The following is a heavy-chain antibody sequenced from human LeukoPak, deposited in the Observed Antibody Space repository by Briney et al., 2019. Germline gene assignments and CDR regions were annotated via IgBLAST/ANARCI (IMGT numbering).Heavy chain of an antibody. CDR1: GFTVSSSY. D-gene: IGHD2-2*01. Sequence: PGGSLRLSCAASGFTVSSSYMSWVRPAPGKGLEWVSVIYSGGSGSTYYADSVKGRFTISRDNSKNTLNLQMNSLRAEDTAVYFCAHRKTTSWAHDYWGQGTLVTVSS. CDR3: AHRKTTSWAHDY. V-gene: IGHV3-53*01. J-gene: IGHJ4*02. CDR2: IYSGGSGST.